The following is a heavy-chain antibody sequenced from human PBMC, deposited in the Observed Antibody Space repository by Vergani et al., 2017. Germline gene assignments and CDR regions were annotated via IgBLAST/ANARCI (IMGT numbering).Heavy chain of an antibody. V-gene: IGHV3-23*01. CDR2: VSGSSATP. Sequence: EVQLLESGGGLVQPGGSLRLSCEASGFSFPGYAMSWVRPAPGKGLEWVSSVSGSSATPYYADSVKGRFIISRDNSKNTLHLQMNSLRADDTAVYYCTKCSRGYTGYFVDYWGQGTLATVSS. CDR1: GFSFPGYA. D-gene: IGHD5-12*01. J-gene: IGHJ4*02. CDR3: TKCSRGYTGYFVDY.